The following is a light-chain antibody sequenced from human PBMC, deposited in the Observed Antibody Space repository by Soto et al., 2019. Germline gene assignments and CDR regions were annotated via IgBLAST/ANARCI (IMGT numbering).Light chain of an antibody. CDR2: DAS. J-gene: IGKJ1*01. Sequence: DIQITQSPSTLSASVGDRVTITCRASQSISSWLAWYQQKPGKAPKLLIYDASSLESGVPSRFRSSGSGTDFTLTISSLQPEDFEAYYCQQLNSYPRTFGQGTKVDIK. CDR3: QQLNSYPRT. CDR1: QSISSW. V-gene: IGKV1-5*01.